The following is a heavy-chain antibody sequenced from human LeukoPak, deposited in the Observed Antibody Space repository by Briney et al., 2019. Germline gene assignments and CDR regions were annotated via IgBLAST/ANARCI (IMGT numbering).Heavy chain of an antibody. CDR2: ISAYNGNT. D-gene: IGHD6-13*01. CDR1: GYTFTSYG. J-gene: IGHJ4*02. Sequence: ASVKVSCKASGYTFTSYGISWVRQAPGKGLEWMGWISAYNGNTNYAQKLQGRVTMTTDTSTSTAYMELRSLRSDDTAVYYCARASKLSSSWHPRSSYFDYWGQGTLVTVSS. V-gene: IGHV1-18*01. CDR3: ARASKLSSSWHPRSSYFDY.